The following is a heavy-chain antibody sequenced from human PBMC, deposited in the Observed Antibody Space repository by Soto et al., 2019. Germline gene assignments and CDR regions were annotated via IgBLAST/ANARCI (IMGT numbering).Heavy chain of an antibody. J-gene: IGHJ4*02. D-gene: IGHD5-18*01. CDR1: GSTISSYA. CDR2: ISYDGSNK. V-gene: IGHV3-30-3*01. CDR3: ARGDGHTYGTFFDY. Sequence: GGSLRLSCAVSGSTISSYAMHWVRQAPGKGLEWVAFISYDGSNKYYADSVTGRFTISRDNSKNTVYLQMNSLRAEDTAVYYCARGDGHTYGTFFDYWGQGTLVTVYS.